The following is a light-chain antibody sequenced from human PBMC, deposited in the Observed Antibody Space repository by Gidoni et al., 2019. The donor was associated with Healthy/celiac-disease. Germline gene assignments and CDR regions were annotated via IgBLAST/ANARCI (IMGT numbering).Light chain of an antibody. J-gene: IGKJ5*01. V-gene: IGKV1-39*01. CDR3: QQSYSTPPGT. CDR1: QSISSY. Sequence: DIQMTQSPSSLSASVGDRVTITCRASQSISSYLNWYQQKPGKAPKLLIYAASSLQSGVPSRFSGSGSGTDFTLTISSLQPEDFATCYCQQSYSTPPGTFGQGTRLEIK. CDR2: AAS.